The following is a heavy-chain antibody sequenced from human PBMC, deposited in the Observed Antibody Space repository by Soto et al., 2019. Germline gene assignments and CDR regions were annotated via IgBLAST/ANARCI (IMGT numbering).Heavy chain of an antibody. J-gene: IGHJ6*02. CDR1: GGSISSSSYY. CDR3: ARQVVVVVAAKLLSGYGMDF. Sequence: SETLSLTCTVSGGSISSSSYYWGWIRQPPGKGLEWIGSIYYSGSTYYNPSLKSRVTISVDTSKNQFSLKLSSVTAADTAVYYCARQVVVVVAAKLLSGYGMDFWGQGTTVTVSS. V-gene: IGHV4-39*01. D-gene: IGHD2-15*01. CDR2: IYYSGST.